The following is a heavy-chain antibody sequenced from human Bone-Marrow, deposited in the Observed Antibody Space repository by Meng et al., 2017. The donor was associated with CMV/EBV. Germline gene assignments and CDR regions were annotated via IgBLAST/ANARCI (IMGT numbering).Heavy chain of an antibody. J-gene: IGHJ5*02. D-gene: IGHD2-15*01. V-gene: IGHV1-69*10. CDR3: ARVGYCSGGSCSTGGFDP. CDR1: GGTFSSYA. CDR2: IIPILGIA. Sequence: SVKVSCKASGGTFSSYAISWVRQAPGQGLEWMGGIIPILGIANHAQKFQGRVTITADKSTSTAYMELSSLRSEDTAVYYCARVGYCSGGSCSTGGFDPWGQGTLVTVSS.